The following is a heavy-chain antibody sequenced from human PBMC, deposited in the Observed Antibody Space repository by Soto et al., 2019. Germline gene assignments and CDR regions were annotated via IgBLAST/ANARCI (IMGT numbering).Heavy chain of an antibody. Sequence: QLQLQESGPGLVKPSETLSLTCTVSGGSISSSSYYWGWIRQPPGKGLEWIGSIYYSGSTYYNPSLKSRVTISVDTSKNQFSLKLSSVTAADTAVYYCARFQLRKPKNQKYNWFDPWGQGTLVTVSS. CDR1: GGSISSSSYY. J-gene: IGHJ5*02. D-gene: IGHD2-2*01. CDR2: IYYSGST. CDR3: ARFQLRKPKNQKYNWFDP. V-gene: IGHV4-39*01.